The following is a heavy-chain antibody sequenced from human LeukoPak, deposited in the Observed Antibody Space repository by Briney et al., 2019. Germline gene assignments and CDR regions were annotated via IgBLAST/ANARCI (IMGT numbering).Heavy chain of an antibody. CDR1: GYSINSISSTYY. V-gene: IGHV4-38-2*02. D-gene: IGHD5-24*01. J-gene: IGHJ5*02. CDR3: ARVEMATIRIDP. Sequence: SETLSLTCTVSGYSINSISSTYYWGWVRQSPGKGLEWIGSIYHSGSTYYNPSLQSRVTISIDTSKNQFSLKLSSVTAADTAVYYCARVEMATIRIDPWGQGTLVTVSS. CDR2: IYHSGST.